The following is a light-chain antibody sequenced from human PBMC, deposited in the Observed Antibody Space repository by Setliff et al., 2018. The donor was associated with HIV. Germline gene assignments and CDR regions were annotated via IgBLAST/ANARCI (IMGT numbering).Light chain of an antibody. CDR1: SSDVGSYNF. V-gene: IGLV2-23*02. J-gene: IGLJ1*01. CDR2: DVT. CDR3: SSFAGRLHV. Sequence: QSALAQPASVSGSPGQSITLSCTGTSSDVGSYNFVSWYQQHPGRAPKLMIYDVTRRPSGVPDRFSGPRSGNTASLTISGLQAEDEADYYCSSFAGRLHVFGTGTKVTVL.